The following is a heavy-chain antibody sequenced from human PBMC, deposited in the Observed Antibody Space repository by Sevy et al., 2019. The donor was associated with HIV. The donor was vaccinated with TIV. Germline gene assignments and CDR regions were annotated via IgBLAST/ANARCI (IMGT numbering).Heavy chain of an antibody. CDR1: GFSFSDYG. J-gene: IGHJ3*02. CDR3: AKACHNRLFGSRGDAFHM. D-gene: IGHD3-16*01. V-gene: IGHV3-30*18. CDR2: ISHDGTYK. Sequence: GGSLRLSCAASGFSFSDYGMHWVRQAPGKGLEWVALISHDGTYKYYGDSVKGRFTISRDNSKSTLYLQMNSLGPEDAAVYYCAKACHNRLFGSRGDAFHMWGQGTVVTVSS.